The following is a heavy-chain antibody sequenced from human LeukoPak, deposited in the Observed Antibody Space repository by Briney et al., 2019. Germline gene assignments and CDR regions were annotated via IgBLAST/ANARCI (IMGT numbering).Heavy chain of an antibody. CDR1: GGSLSFYY. J-gene: IGHJ6*03. D-gene: IGHD3-10*02. Sequence: PSETPSLTCGVSGGSLSFYYWSWIRQSPGKGLEWIAEISQNGDSNYNMSLKSRVTISLDKSKNQVSLKLNSVTAADTAVYYCAREGNYYVYYYYMDVWGKGTTVTISS. V-gene: IGHV4-34*01. CDR2: ISQNGDS. CDR3: AREGNYYVYYYYMDV.